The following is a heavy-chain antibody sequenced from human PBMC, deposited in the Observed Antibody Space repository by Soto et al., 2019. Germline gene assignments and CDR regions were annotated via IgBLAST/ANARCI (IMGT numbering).Heavy chain of an antibody. D-gene: IGHD3-10*01. CDR2: ISGSGGST. J-gene: IGHJ6*02. V-gene: IGHV3-23*01. CDR1: GFTFSSYA. CDR3: AKAGTMVRGVIITSYYYYGMDV. Sequence: PGGSLRLSCAASGFTFSSYAMSWVRQAPGKGLEWVSSISGSGGSTYYADSVKGRFTISRDNSKNTLYLQMNRLRAEDTAVYYCAKAGTMVRGVIITSYYYYGMDVWGQGTTVTVSS.